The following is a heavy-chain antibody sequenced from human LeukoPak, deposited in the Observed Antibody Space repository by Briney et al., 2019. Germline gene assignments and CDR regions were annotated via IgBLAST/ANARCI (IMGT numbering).Heavy chain of an antibody. CDR1: GGSISSYY. Sequence: SETLSLTCTVSGGSISSYYWSWIRQPPGRGLEWMGYIYYSGSTNYNPSLKRRVTISVDTSKTQCSRKLSSVTAADTAVYYCARVRDDFWSGPSAYFDYWGQGTLVTVSS. J-gene: IGHJ4*02. CDR3: ARVRDDFWSGPSAYFDY. CDR2: IYYSGST. D-gene: IGHD3-3*01. V-gene: IGHV4-59*13.